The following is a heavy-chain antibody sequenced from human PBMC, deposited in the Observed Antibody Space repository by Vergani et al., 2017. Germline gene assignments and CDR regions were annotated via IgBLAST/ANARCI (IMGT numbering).Heavy chain of an antibody. V-gene: IGHV3-9*01. Sequence: EVQLVESGGGLVQPGRSLRLSCAASGFTFDDYAMHWVRQAPGKGLEWVSGISWNSGSIGYADSVNGRFTISRDNAKNSLYLQMNSLRAEDTALYYCAKDISVEMATPSSTFDYWGQGTLVTVSS. CDR3: AKDISVEMATPSSTFDY. D-gene: IGHD5-24*01. J-gene: IGHJ4*02. CDR2: ISWNSGSI. CDR1: GFTFDDYA.